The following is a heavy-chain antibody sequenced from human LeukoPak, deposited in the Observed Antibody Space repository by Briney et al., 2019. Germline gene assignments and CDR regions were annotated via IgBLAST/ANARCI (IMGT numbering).Heavy chain of an antibody. Sequence: ASVKVSCKASGYTFTSYDINWVRQASGQGLEWMGWMNPNSGNTGYAQKFQGRVTMTRNTSISTAYMELSSLRSEDTAVYYCARKAGGSSGYYEGAFDIWGQGTMVTVSS. CDR1: GYTFTSYD. D-gene: IGHD3-22*01. CDR3: ARKAGGSSGYYEGAFDI. CDR2: MNPNSGNT. J-gene: IGHJ3*02. V-gene: IGHV1-8*01.